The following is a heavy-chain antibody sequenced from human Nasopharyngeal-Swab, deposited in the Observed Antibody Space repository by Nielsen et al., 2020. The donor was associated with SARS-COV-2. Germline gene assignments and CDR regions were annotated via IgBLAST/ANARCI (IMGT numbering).Heavy chain of an antibody. Sequence: GGSLRLSCTASGFSFNNYGMHWVRQAPGKGLEWVAIIPYEGSIKHYADYVEGRFTISRDASKNTLYLQMNSLRPEDTAVYYCARRKEILWLGSQRHGMDVWGQGTTVTVSS. CDR3: ARRKEILWLGSQRHGMDV. CDR1: GFSFNNYG. J-gene: IGHJ6*02. CDR2: IPYEGSIK. V-gene: IGHV3-30*03. D-gene: IGHD3-10*01.